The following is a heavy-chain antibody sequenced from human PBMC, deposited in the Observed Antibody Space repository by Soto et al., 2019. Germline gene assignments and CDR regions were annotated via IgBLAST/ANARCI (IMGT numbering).Heavy chain of an antibody. CDR1: GFTLGDYA. Sequence: EVQLVESGGGLVQPGRSLRLSCTASGFTLGDYAMNWFRQAPGKGLEWVGFIRSESNGGTTEYAASVKGRFTISRDDSKSIAYLQMNSLKTEDTAVYYCTRDRGCSSTSCYAYYYYYYMDVWGKGTTVTVSS. D-gene: IGHD2-2*01. J-gene: IGHJ6*03. V-gene: IGHV3-49*03. CDR2: IRSESNGGTT. CDR3: TRDRGCSSTSCYAYYYYYYMDV.